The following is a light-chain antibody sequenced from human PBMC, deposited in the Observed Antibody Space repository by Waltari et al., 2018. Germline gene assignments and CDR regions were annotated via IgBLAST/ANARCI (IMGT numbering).Light chain of an antibody. CDR2: ENN. CDR1: STYNF. CDR3: GTWDNSVSVSV. V-gene: IGLV1-51*02. J-gene: IGLJ3*02. Sequence: QSVLTQPPSVSAAPGQKVTISCSGASTYNFVSWYQQVPGTAPKLLIYENNKRPAGMPDRCTGAKSGTSATLVITGLQTGDEADYYCGTWDNSVSVSVFGGGTKLTVL.